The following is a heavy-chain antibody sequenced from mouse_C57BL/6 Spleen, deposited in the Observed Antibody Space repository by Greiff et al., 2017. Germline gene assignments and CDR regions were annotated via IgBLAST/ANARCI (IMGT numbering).Heavy chain of an antibody. V-gene: IGHV2-5*01. CDR1: GFSLTSYG. CDR3: AKNPHYYGSSHWYFDV. D-gene: IGHD1-1*01. Sequence: QVHVKQSGPGLVQPSQSLSITCTVSGFSLTSYGVHWVRQSPGKGLEWLGVIWRGGSTDYNAAFMSRLSITKDNSKSQVFFKMNSLQADDTAIYCCAKNPHYYGSSHWYFDVWGTGTTVTVSS. CDR2: IWRGGST. J-gene: IGHJ1*03.